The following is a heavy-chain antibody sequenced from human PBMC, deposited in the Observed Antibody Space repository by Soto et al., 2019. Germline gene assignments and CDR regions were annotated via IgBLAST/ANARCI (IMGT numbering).Heavy chain of an antibody. CDR1: GFTFDDYA. J-gene: IGHJ5*02. CDR2: ISWNSGSI. CDR3: AKGPYHLPSNWFAP. Sequence: PGGSLRLSCAASGFTFDDYAMHWVRQAPGKGLEWVSGISWNSGSIGYADSVKGRFTISRDNAKNSLYLQMNSLRAEDTALYYCAKGPYHLPSNWFAPWGRGTLVPVSS. V-gene: IGHV3-9*01. D-gene: IGHD2-2*01.